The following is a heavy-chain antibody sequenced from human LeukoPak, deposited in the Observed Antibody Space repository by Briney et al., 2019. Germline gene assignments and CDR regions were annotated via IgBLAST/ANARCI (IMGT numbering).Heavy chain of an antibody. V-gene: IGHV4-59*08. CDR2: IYYSGST. CDR1: GGSISSYY. J-gene: IGHJ6*03. CDR3: AIVVPAATYYYMDV. Sequence: SETLSLTCTASGGSISSYYWSWIRQPPGKGLEWIGYIYYSGSTNYNPSLKSRVTISVDTSKNQFSLKLSSVTAADTAVYYCAIVVPAATYYYMDVWGKGTTVTVSS. D-gene: IGHD2-2*01.